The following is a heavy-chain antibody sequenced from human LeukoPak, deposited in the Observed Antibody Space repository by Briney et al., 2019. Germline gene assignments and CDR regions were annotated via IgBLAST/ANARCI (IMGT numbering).Heavy chain of an antibody. CDR2: INPDTGDK. CDR1: GYTFTNYH. D-gene: IGHD2-21*02. V-gene: IGHV1-8*03. Sequence: GASVKVSCKASGYTFTNYHINWVRQASGQGLEWMTWINPDTGDKGYARKFQDRVTITTDTSISTVYMELSSLSSEDTAVYFCARTTSMTASGYDYWGQGNLVTVSS. J-gene: IGHJ4*02. CDR3: ARTTSMTASGYDY.